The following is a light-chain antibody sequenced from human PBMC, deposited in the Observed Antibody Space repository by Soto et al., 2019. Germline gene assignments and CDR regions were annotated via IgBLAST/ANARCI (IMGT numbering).Light chain of an antibody. CDR3: QQYNSYSRT. J-gene: IGKJ1*01. CDR2: DAS. V-gene: IGKV1-5*01. Sequence: DIQITQSPSTLSASVGDRVPVTCGASQSISSWLAWYQQKPGKAPKLLIYDASSLESGVPSRFSGSGSGTEFTLTISSLQPDDFATYYCQQYNSYSRTFGQGTKVDIK. CDR1: QSISSW.